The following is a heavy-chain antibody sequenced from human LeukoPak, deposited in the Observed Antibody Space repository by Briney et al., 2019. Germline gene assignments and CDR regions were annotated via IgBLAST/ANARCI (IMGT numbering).Heavy chain of an antibody. CDR2: ISSDGSTT. CDR1: GLTFSRSW. J-gene: IGHJ5*02. V-gene: IGHV3-74*01. D-gene: IGHD5-12*01. Sequence: GALRLSCVASGLTFSRSWMHWVRPAPGKGLMWVSRISSDGSTTYYADSVRGRFTISRDNAQNTLYLEMKGLRVEDTGVYFCARALTWIESWFDPWGQGTLVTVSS. CDR3: ARALTWIESWFDP.